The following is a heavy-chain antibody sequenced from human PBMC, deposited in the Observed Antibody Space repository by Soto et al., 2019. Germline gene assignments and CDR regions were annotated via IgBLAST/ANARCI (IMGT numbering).Heavy chain of an antibody. D-gene: IGHD2-2*01. V-gene: IGHV4-59*01. CDR1: GGYISSYY. Sequence: SETLSLTCTVSGGYISSYYWSWIRKTTGKGLEWIGYIYYSGSTNYNPSLKSRVTISVDTSKNQFSLKLSSVTAADTALYYCSRETPYQDLYYYYMDVWGKGTTVTVSS. CDR2: IYYSGST. J-gene: IGHJ6*03. CDR3: SRETPYQDLYYYYMDV.